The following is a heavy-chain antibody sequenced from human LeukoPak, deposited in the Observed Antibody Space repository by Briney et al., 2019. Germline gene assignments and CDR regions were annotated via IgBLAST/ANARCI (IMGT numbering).Heavy chain of an antibody. CDR1: GGSISSGDYY. D-gene: IGHD3-22*01. CDR3: ARVLSGSNFDY. V-gene: IGHV4-30-4*08. CDR2: VFSSGST. J-gene: IGHJ4*02. Sequence: SQTLSLTCTVSGGSISSGDYYWSWIRQPPGKGLEWIGYVFSSGSTYYNPSLKSRVTISIDTSKNQFSLKLRSVTAADTAVYYCARVLSGSNFDYWGQGTLVTVSS.